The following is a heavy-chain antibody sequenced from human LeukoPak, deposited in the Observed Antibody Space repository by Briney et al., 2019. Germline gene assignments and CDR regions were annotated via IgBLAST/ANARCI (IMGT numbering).Heavy chain of an antibody. J-gene: IGHJ4*02. CDR1: GGSISSYY. D-gene: IGHD3-10*01. CDR3: ARAPLYSGSLDY. CDR2: IYTSGST. V-gene: IGHV4-4*07. Sequence: PSETLSLTCXVSGGSISSYYWSWIRQPAGKGLEGIGRIYTSGSTNYNPSLKSRVTISVDTSKNQFSLKLSSVTAADTAVYYCARAPLYSGSLDYWGQGTLVTSPQ.